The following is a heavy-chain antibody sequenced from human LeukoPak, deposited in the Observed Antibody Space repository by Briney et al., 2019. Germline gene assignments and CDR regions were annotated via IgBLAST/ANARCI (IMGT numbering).Heavy chain of an antibody. Sequence: SETLSLTCTVSGGSISSSSYYWGWIRQPPGKGPEWIGSIYYSGSTYYNPSLKSRVTISVDTSKNQFSLKLSSVTAADTAVYYCARMRSYYYYMDVWGKGTTVTVSS. CDR1: GGSISSSSYY. J-gene: IGHJ6*03. V-gene: IGHV4-39*07. CDR3: ARMRSYYYYMDV. CDR2: IYYSGST.